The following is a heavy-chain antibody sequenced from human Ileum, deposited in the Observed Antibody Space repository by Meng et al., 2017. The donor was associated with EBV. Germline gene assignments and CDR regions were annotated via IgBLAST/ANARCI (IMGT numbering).Heavy chain of an antibody. CDR1: GFTFRDYN. D-gene: IGHD5-24*01. J-gene: IGHJ4*02. CDR3: ARGDGSHFF. V-gene: IGHV3-11*01. Sequence: QVRLVESGGGSVEPGGSLILSCADSGFTFRDYNMTWIRQAPGKGLEWISSISGTSTTIHHADSVKGRFTISRDNDNNSLYLQMSSLRAEDTAVYYCARGDGSHFFWGQGTLVTVSS. CDR2: ISGTSTTI.